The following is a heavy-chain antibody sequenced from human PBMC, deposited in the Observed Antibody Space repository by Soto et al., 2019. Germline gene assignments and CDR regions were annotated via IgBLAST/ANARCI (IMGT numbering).Heavy chain of an antibody. CDR1: GYIFSNYG. J-gene: IGHJ5*02. D-gene: IGHD3-10*01. CDR2: MSPDNGNT. V-gene: IGHV1-18*01. CDR3: AREWDYYASRTYSNWFDP. Sequence: QVQLVQSGDEVKKPGASVKVSCKASGYIFSNYGITWVRQAPGQGLEWMGWMSPDNGNTNFAQKFQGRVTMTTDTSTSTAYMELRSLRSDDTAVYYCAREWDYYASRTYSNWFDPWGQGTLVTVSS.